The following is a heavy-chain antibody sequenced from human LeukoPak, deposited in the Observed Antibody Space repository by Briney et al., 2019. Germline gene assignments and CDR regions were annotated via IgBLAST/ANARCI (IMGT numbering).Heavy chain of an antibody. CDR1: GFTLGDYA. D-gene: IGHD3-10*01. J-gene: IGHJ4*02. V-gene: IGHV3-49*04. CDR3: TRDSDRWFGELFHFDY. Sequence: GGSLRFSCTASGFTLGDYAMSWVRQAPGKGLEWEGFIRSKAYGGTTEYAASVKGRFTISRDDSKSIAYLQMNSLKTEDTAVYYCTRDSDRWFGELFHFDYWGQGTLVTVSS. CDR2: IRSKAYGGTT.